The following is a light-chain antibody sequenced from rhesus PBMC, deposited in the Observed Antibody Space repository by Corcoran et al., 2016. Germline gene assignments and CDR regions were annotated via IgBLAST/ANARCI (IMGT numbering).Light chain of an antibody. J-gene: IGKJ4*01. CDR2: GTF. CDR1: QSVSSS. V-gene: IGKV3-42*03. Sequence: IVLTQSPATLSLSPGERATLSCRARQSVSSSLAWYQQKPEQAPRLSIYGTFSRATGIPDRFSGSGSGTDFTLTISSLEPGDFAVYYCQQYRDWPALTFGGGTKVEIK. CDR3: QQYRDWPALT.